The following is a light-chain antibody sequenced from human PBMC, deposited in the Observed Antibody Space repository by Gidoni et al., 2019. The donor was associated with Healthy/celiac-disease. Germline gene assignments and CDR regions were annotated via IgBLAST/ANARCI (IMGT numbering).Light chain of an antibody. CDR2: GAS. V-gene: IGKV3-11*01. CDR3: QQHNNWPPLT. Sequence: EIVLTQSPATLSLSPGERATLSCRASQSVSSYLAWYQQKPGQAPRLLIYGASNRATGIPARFSGSGSGTDFTLTISSLEPEDFAVYYCQQHNNWPPLTFGGGTKVEIK. J-gene: IGKJ4*01. CDR1: QSVSSY.